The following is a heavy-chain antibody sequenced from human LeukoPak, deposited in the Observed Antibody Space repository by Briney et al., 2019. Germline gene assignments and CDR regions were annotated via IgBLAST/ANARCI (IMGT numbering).Heavy chain of an antibody. J-gene: IGHJ4*02. D-gene: IGHD1-26*01. Sequence: XAXGQXLEXMGWINAGNGNTKYSQKFQGRVTITRDTSASTAHMELSSLRDEDTAVYYRAKDQRWESPHYLDSWGQGTLVTVSS. CDR2: INAGNGNT. V-gene: IGHV1-3*01. CDR3: AKDQRWESPHYLDS.